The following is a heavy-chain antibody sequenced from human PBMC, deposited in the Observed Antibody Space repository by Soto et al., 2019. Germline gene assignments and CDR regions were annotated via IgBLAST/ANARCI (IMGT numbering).Heavy chain of an antibody. J-gene: IGHJ4*02. CDR1: GFTFSSYA. CDR2: ISGSGGST. V-gene: IGHV3-23*01. Sequence: GGSLRLSCAASGFTFSSYAMSWVRQAPGKGLEWVSAISGSGGSTYYADSVKGRFTISRDNSKNTLYLQMNSLRAEDTAVYYCAKYNLRGYSYGYGYFDYWGQGTLVTVSS. CDR3: AKYNLRGYSYGYGYFDY. D-gene: IGHD5-18*01.